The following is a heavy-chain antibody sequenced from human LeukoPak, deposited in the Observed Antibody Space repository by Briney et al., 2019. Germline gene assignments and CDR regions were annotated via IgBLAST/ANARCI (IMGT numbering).Heavy chain of an antibody. D-gene: IGHD3-22*01. V-gene: IGHV1-69*05. Sequence: SVKVSCKASGGTFSSYAISWVRQAPGQGLEWMGGIIPIFGTANYAQKFQGRVTITTDESTSTAYMELSSLRSEDTAVYYCARDKDYYDSSGYHSFDYWGQGTLVTVSS. CDR2: IIPIFGTA. J-gene: IGHJ4*02. CDR1: GGTFSSYA. CDR3: ARDKDYYDSSGYHSFDY.